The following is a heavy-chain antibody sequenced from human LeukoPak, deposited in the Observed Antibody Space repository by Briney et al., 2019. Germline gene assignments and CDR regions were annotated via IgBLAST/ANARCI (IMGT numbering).Heavy chain of an antibody. D-gene: IGHD3-10*01. Sequence: PSETLSLTCTVSGYSISSGYYWGWIRQPPGKGLEWIGSIYHNGSTYYNPSLKSRVTISVDTSKNQFSLKLSSVTAADTAVYYCARRGLLYDSFDYWGQGTLVTVSS. J-gene: IGHJ4*02. CDR1: GYSISSGYY. V-gene: IGHV4-38-2*02. CDR3: ARRGLLYDSFDY. CDR2: IYHNGST.